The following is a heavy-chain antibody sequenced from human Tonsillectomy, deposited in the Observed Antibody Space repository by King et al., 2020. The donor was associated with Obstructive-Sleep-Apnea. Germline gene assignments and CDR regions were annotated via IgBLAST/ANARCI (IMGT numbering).Heavy chain of an antibody. CDR1: GFTFSSYA. Sequence: VQLVESGGGVVQPGRSLRLSCAASGFTFSSYAMHWVRQAPGKGLEWVAVISYDGSNKYYADSVKGRFTISRDNSKNTLYLQMNSLRAEDTAVYYCARDRAYGSGSENWFDPWGQGTLVTVSS. CDR3: ARDRAYGSGSENWFDP. J-gene: IGHJ5*02. CDR2: ISYDGSNK. D-gene: IGHD3-10*01. V-gene: IGHV3-30-3*01.